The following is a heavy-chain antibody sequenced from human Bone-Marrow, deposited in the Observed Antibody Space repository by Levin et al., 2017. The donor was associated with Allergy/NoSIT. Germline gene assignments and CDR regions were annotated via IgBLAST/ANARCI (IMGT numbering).Heavy chain of an antibody. CDR2: IYYSGST. V-gene: IGHV4-59*01. J-gene: IGHJ1*01. CDR3: ASGYYDSSGYYYGNFQH. Sequence: SETLSLTCTVSGGSISSYYWSWIRQPPGKGLEWIGYIYYSGSTNYNPSLKSRVTISVDTSKNQFSLKLSSVTAADTAVYYCASGYYDSSGYYYGNFQHWGQGTLVTVSS. CDR1: GGSISSYY. D-gene: IGHD3-22*01.